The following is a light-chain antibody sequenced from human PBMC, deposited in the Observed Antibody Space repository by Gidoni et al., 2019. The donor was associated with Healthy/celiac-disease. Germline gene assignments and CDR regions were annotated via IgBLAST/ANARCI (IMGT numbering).Light chain of an antibody. CDR2: AAS. V-gene: IGKV1-9*01. CDR3: QQLNSYPPRYT. J-gene: IGKJ2*01. CDR1: QGISSY. Sequence: DIQLTQSPSFLSASVGDRVTITCRASQGISSYLAWYQQKPGKAPKLLIYAASTLQSAVPSRFSGSGSGTEFTLTISSLQPEDFATYYCQQLNSYPPRYTFGQGTKLEIK.